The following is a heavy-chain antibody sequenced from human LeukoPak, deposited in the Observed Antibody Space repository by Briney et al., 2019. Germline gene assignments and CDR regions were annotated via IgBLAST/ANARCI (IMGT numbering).Heavy chain of an antibody. D-gene: IGHD2-2*01. CDR3: ARAGGDIVVVPAATGDAFDI. J-gene: IGHJ3*02. CDR1: GGSISSGSYY. CDR2: IYTSGST. Sequence: SQTLSLTCTVSGGSISSGSYYWSWIRQPAGKGLEWIGRIYTSGSTNYNPSLKSRVTISVDTSKNQFSLKLSSVTAADTAVYYCARAGGDIVVVPAATGDAFDIWGQGTMVTVSS. V-gene: IGHV4-61*02.